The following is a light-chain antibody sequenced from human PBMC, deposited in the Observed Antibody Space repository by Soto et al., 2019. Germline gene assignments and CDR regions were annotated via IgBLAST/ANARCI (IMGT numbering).Light chain of an antibody. CDR2: EDS. CDR1: SSDVGSYNL. Sequence: QSALTQPASVSGSPGQSITISCTGTSSDVGSYNLVSWYQQHPGKAPKLMIYEDSRRPSGVSNRFSGPKSGNTASLTISGLQAEDEADYYCCSYAGSSTWVFGGGTKLTVL. J-gene: IGLJ3*02. CDR3: CSYAGSSTWV. V-gene: IGLV2-23*01.